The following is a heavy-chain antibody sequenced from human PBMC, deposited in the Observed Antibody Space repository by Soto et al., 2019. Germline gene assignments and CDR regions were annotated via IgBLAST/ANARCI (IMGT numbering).Heavy chain of an antibody. CDR3: ARGLGLFDI. D-gene: IGHD3-16*01. Sequence: SETLSLTCAVYGGSFSGYYWTWILQTPGKGLEWIGEINQVDQSGTTIYNPSLKSRVTISADTSKSQFSLNLSSVTAADTAVYYCARGLGLFDIWGQGTMVTVSS. CDR1: GGSFSGYY. CDR2: INQVDQSGTT. J-gene: IGHJ3*02. V-gene: IGHV4-34*01.